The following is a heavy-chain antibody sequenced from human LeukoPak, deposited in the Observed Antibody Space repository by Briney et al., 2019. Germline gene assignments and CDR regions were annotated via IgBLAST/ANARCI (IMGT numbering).Heavy chain of an antibody. CDR2: ISGSGGGT. V-gene: IGHV3-23*01. J-gene: IGHJ4*02. CDR1: GFTFSSYA. CDR3: ARSGNYYSFDY. D-gene: IGHD1-26*01. Sequence: PGGSLRLSCTASGFTFSSYAMSWVPQAPGKGLEWVSPISGSGGGTYYTDSVKGRFTISRDNSKNTLYLQMNSLRAEDTAVYYCARSGNYYSFDYWGQGTLVTVSS.